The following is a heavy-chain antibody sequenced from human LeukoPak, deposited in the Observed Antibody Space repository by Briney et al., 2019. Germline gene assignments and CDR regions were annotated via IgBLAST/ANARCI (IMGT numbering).Heavy chain of an antibody. CDR3: ARGSGSGWGHFDY. V-gene: IGHV4-61*02. CDR1: GGSISSGSYY. D-gene: IGHD6-19*01. J-gene: IGHJ4*02. CDR2: IYTSGST. Sequence: SETLSFTCTVSGGSISSGSYYWSWIRQPAGKGLEWIGRIYTSGSTNYNPSLKSRVTISVDTSKNQFSLKLSSVTAADTAVYYRARGSGSGWGHFDYWGQGTLVTVSS.